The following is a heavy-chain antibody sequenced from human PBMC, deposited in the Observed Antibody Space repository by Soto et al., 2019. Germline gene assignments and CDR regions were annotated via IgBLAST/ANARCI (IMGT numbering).Heavy chain of an antibody. J-gene: IGHJ6*02. Sequence: GGSLRLSCAASGFTVSSNYMSWVRQAPGKGLEWVSVIYSGGSTYYADSVKGRFTISRDNSKNTLYLQMNSLRAEDTAVYYCARVKAPLRFLEWPPGLMDVWGQGTTVTVSS. CDR3: ARVKAPLRFLEWPPGLMDV. D-gene: IGHD3-3*01. CDR2: IYSGGST. CDR1: GFTVSSNY. V-gene: IGHV3-53*01.